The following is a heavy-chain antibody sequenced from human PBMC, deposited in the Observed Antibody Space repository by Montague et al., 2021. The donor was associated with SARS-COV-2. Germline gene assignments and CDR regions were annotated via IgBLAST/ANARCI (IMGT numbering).Heavy chain of an antibody. CDR1: GGSISSFY. CDR3: ARHYSATLPVVY. J-gene: IGHJ4*02. CDR2: ISDSGST. D-gene: IGHD2-15*01. V-gene: IGHV4-59*08. Sequence: SETLSLTCTVSGGSISSFYWSWFRQPPGKGLEWIGYISDSGSTNYNPSLTSRATMSVDTSKNQFSLKVNSVTAADTAVYYCARHYSATLPVVYWGQGTLVTVSS.